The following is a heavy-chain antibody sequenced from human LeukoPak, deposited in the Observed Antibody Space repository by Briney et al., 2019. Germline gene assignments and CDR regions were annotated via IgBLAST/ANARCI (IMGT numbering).Heavy chain of an antibody. J-gene: IGHJ4*02. V-gene: IGHV3-30*02. CDR2: IRYDGSNK. CDR3: AKLSLYSSSSRDY. D-gene: IGHD6-6*01. Sequence: GGSLRLSCAASGFTFSSYGMHWVRQAPGKGLEWVAFIRYDGSNKYYADSVKGRFTISRDNSKNTLYLQMNSLRAEDTAVYYCAKLSLYSSSSRDYWGQGTLVTVSS. CDR1: GFTFSSYG.